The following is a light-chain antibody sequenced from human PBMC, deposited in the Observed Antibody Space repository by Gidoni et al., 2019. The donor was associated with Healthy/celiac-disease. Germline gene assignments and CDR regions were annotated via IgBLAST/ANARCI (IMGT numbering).Light chain of an antibody. CDR1: PSVLYSSNNKNY. V-gene: IGKV4-1*01. CDR2: WAS. J-gene: IGKJ1*01. Sequence: DIVMTQSPDSLAVSLGERATINCKSSPSVLYSSNNKNYLAGYQQKPGQPPKRLIYWASTRESGVPDRFSGSDSGTDFTLTISSLQAEDVAVYYCQQYYSTPQTFGQGTKVEIK. CDR3: QQYYSTPQT.